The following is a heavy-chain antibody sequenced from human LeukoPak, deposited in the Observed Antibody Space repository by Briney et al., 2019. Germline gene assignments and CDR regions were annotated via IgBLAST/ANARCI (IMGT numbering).Heavy chain of an antibody. J-gene: IGHJ5*02. Sequence: GGSLRLSCAASRFTFSSYGMHWVRQAPGKGLEWVAVISYDGSNKYYADSVKGRFTISRDNSKNTLYLQMNSLRAEDTAVYYCARDRNDILTGYYFNWFDPWGQGTLVTVSS. D-gene: IGHD3-9*01. CDR3: ARDRNDILTGYYFNWFDP. CDR2: ISYDGSNK. CDR1: RFTFSSYG. V-gene: IGHV3-30*19.